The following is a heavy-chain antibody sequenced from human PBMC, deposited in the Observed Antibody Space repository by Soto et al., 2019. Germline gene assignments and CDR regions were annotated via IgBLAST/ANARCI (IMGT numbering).Heavy chain of an antibody. CDR2: IIPIFGTA. V-gene: IGHV1-69*06. Sequence: QVQLVQSGAEVKKPGSSVKVSCKASGGTFSSYAISWVRQAPGPGLEWMGGIIPIFGTANYAKKFQGRVTITADKSTSTAYMELSSLRSEDTAVYYCAKRYSGYDDYYYGMDVWGHGTTVTVSS. CDR3: AKRYSGYDDYYYGMDV. D-gene: IGHD5-12*01. J-gene: IGHJ6*02. CDR1: GGTFSSYA.